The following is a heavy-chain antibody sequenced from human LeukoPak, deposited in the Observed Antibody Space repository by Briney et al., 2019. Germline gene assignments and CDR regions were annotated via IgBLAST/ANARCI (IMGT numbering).Heavy chain of an antibody. CDR2: ISSSGSTI. CDR3: AREVVRGVIIFDY. Sequence: GGSLRLSCAASGFTFSDYYMSWIRQAPGKGLEWVSYISSSGSTIYYAGSVKGRFTISRDNAKNSLYLQMNSLRAEDTAVYYCAREVVRGVIIFDYWGQGTLVTVSS. J-gene: IGHJ4*02. V-gene: IGHV3-11*04. D-gene: IGHD3-10*01. CDR1: GFTFSDYY.